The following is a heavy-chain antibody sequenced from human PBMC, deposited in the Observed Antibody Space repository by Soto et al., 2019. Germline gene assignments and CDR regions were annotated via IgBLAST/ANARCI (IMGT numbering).Heavy chain of an antibody. Sequence: EVQLVESGGGLVQPGGSLRLSCAASGFTFSSYSMNWVRQAPGKGLEWVSYISRSSSTIYYADSVKGRFTMSRDNAKNSLYLQMNSRRDEDTAVYYCARVAGATLADYWGQGTLVTVSS. D-gene: IGHD1-26*01. CDR2: ISRSSSTI. CDR3: ARVAGATLADY. CDR1: GFTFSSYS. J-gene: IGHJ4*02. V-gene: IGHV3-48*02.